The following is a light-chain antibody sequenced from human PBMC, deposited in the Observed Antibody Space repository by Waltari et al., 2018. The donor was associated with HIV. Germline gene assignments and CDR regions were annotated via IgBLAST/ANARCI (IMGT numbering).Light chain of an antibody. J-gene: IGLJ1*01. V-gene: IGLV2-14*01. CDR2: EVS. CDR3: SSYTSSSTPYV. Sequence: IYEVSNRPSGVSNRFSGSKSGNTASLTISGLQAEDEADYYCSSYTSSSTPYVFGTGTKVTVL.